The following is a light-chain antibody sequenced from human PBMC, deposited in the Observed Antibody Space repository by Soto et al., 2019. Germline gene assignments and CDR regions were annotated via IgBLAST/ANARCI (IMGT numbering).Light chain of an antibody. CDR3: QQRGNWPRVT. CDR2: DAS. Sequence: EIVLTQSPATLSLSPGERATLSCRASQSVSRYLAWFQQKPGQAPRLLIYDASNRATGTPDRFSGSGSGTDFTLTISSLEPEDFAVYYCQQRGNWPRVTFGPGTKVDIK. V-gene: IGKV3-11*01. CDR1: QSVSRY. J-gene: IGKJ3*01.